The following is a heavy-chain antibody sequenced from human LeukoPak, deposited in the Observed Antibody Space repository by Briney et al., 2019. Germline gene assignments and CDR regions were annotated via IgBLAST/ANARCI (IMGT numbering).Heavy chain of an antibody. CDR2: IYYSGST. J-gene: IGHJ4*02. CDR3: ASMSSSGYSVVDY. CDR1: GGSISSGDYY. V-gene: IGHV4-30-4*01. D-gene: IGHD3-22*01. Sequence: SETLSLTCTVSGGSISSGDYYWSWIRRPPGKGLEWIGYIYYSGSTYYNPSPKSRVTISVDTSKNQFSLKLSSVTAADTAVYYCASMSSSGYSVVDYWGQGTLVTVSS.